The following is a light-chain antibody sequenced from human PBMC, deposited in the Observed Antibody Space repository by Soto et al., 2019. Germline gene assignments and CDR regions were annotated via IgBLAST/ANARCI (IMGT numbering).Light chain of an antibody. J-gene: IGKJ2*01. CDR2: AAS. V-gene: IGKV1-6*01. CDR3: LQDYNYPYT. Sequence: AIQMTQSPFSLSASVGDRVTITCRVSQGIRDELGWYQQKPGKAPKLLIFAASSLQSGVPSRFSGSGSGTDFTLTITSLQPEDFATYYCLQDYNYPYTFGQGTKLEIK. CDR1: QGIRDE.